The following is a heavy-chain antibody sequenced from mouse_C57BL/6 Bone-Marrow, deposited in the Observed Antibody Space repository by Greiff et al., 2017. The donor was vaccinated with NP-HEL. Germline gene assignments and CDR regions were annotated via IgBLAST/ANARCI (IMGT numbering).Heavy chain of an antibody. J-gene: IGHJ2*01. CDR1: GFTFSDYY. D-gene: IGHD1-1*01. CDR2: ISNGGGST. V-gene: IGHV5-12*01. CDR3: ARGYYGSSFAVYFDY. Sequence: EVKVEESGGGLVQPGGSLKLSCAASGFTFSDYYMYWVRQTPEKRLEWVAYISNGGGSTYYPDSVKGRFTISRDNAKNTLYLQMSRLKSEDTAMYYCARGYYGSSFAVYFDYWGQGTTLTVSS.